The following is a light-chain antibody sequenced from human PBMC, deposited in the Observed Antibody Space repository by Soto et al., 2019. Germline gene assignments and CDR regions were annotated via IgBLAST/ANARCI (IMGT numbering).Light chain of an antibody. CDR2: GAS. J-gene: IGKJ4*01. CDR1: QSISNN. Sequence: EIVMTQSPATLSVSPGERATLSCRASQSISNNLAWYQQKPGQAPRLLIYGASTRATGIPARFSGSGSGTEFTLTISSLQSEDFEVYYCQQYSNWPLTFGGGTKVEIK. V-gene: IGKV3-15*01. CDR3: QQYSNWPLT.